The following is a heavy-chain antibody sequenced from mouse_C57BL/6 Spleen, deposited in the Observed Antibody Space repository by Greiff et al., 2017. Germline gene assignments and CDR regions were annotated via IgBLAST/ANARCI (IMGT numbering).Heavy chain of an antibody. CDR1: GYTFTDYE. Sequence: QVQLQPSGAELVRPGASVTLSCKASGYTFTDYEMHWVKQTPVHGLEWIGAIDPEPGGTAYNQKFKGKAILTADKSSSTAYMELRSLTSEDSAVYDCTPYEGYYDRAMDDWGQGTSVTVSS. V-gene: IGHV1-15*01. D-gene: IGHD2-3*01. J-gene: IGHJ4*01. CDR3: TPYEGYYDRAMDD. CDR2: IDPEPGGT.